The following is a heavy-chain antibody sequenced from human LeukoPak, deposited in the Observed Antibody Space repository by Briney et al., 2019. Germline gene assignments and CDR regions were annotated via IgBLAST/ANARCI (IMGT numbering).Heavy chain of an antibody. D-gene: IGHD5-12*01. CDR2: IYSGGST. V-gene: IGHV3-66*01. J-gene: IGHJ4*02. CDR1: GFTVSSNY. Sequence: GGSLRLSCAASGFTVSSNYMSWVRQAPGKGLEWVSVIYSGGSTYYADSVKGRFTISRDNAKNSLYLQMNSLTAEDTAVYYCARYDSGYDDFDYWGQGTLVTVAS. CDR3: ARYDSGYDDFDY.